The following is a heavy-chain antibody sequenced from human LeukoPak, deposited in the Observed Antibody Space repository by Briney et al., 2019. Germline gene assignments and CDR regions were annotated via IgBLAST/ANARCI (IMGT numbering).Heavy chain of an antibody. Sequence: GGSLRLSCTASGFTFSDYYMSWIRQAPGKGLEWVSYISNSGNTIYYADSVKGRFTISRDNAKNSLYLQMNSLRAEDTAVYYCAELGITMIGGVWGKGTTVTISS. CDR3: AELGITMIGGV. D-gene: IGHD3-10*02. J-gene: IGHJ6*04. CDR2: ISNSGNTI. V-gene: IGHV3-11*04. CDR1: GFTFSDYY.